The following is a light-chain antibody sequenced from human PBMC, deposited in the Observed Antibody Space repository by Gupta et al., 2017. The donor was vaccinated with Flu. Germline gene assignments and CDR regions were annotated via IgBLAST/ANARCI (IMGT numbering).Light chain of an antibody. V-gene: IGKV1D-16*01. Sequence: DIQMTQSPSSLSASVGDRVTITCRASQDIRTWLAWYQQKPEKALKSLIYAASNLQSGVPSRFSGGGSGTDFTLTISSLQPEDFATYYCQQDNSFPLTFGGGTKVEIK. J-gene: IGKJ4*01. CDR2: AAS. CDR1: QDIRTW. CDR3: QQDNSFPLT.